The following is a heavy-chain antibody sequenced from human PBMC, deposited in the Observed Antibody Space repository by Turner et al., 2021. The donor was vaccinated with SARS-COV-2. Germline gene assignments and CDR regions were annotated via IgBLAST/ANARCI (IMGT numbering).Heavy chain of an antibody. Sequence: QLQPQESGPGLVKPSETLSLTCTVSGCSISSSNYYWGWIRQPPGKGLEWIGSIYYGRSTYYNPYIKSRVTISVDTSKNQFTLKLSSVTAADTAVYYCTRLLNPGSYYYYYYGMDVWGQGTTVTVSS. CDR2: IYYGRST. D-gene: IGHD3-10*01. J-gene: IGHJ6*02. CDR3: TRLLNPGSYYYYYYGMDV. V-gene: IGHV4-39*01. CDR1: GCSISSSNYY.